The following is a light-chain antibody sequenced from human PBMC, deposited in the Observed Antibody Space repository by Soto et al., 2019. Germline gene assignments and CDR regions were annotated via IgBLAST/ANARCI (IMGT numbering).Light chain of an antibody. CDR3: QQYGSFSPIT. Sequence: DIQITQSPSTLSASVGDRVTITCRASRSNSNWLAWYQQRPGIAPKLLIFDASILHSGLPSRFSGSGSGTELTLSISRLQTDDFATYYCQQYGSFSPITFGGGTNVDMK. CDR2: DAS. J-gene: IGKJ4*01. CDR1: RSNSNW. V-gene: IGKV1-5*01.